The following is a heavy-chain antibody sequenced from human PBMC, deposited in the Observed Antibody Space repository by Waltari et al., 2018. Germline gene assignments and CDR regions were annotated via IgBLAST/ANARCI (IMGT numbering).Heavy chain of an antibody. CDR2: INPNSGGK. Sequence: QVQLVQSGAEVTKPGASVKVSCKASGYTFTGYYMHWVPQAPGQGLEGMGRINPNSGGKNYAKKFQGRVTMTRDTSISTAYMELSRLRSDDTAVYYCASLGYCSSTSCPNYYYYMDVWGKGTTVTVSS. J-gene: IGHJ6*03. V-gene: IGHV1-2*06. CDR1: GYTFTGYY. CDR3: ASLGYCSSTSCPNYYYYMDV. D-gene: IGHD2-2*01.